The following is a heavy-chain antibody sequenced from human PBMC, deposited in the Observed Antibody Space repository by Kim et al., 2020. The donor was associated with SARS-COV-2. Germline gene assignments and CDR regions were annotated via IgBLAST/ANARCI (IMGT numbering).Heavy chain of an antibody. CDR2: IYPGDSDT. J-gene: IGHJ4*02. Sequence: GESLKISCKGSGYSFTSYWIGWVRQMPGKGLEWMGIIYPGDSDTRYSPSFQGQVTISADKSISTAYLQWSSLKASDTAMYYCARQERDNSGYDYCLDYWGQGTLVTVSS. V-gene: IGHV5-51*01. CDR3: ARQERDNSGYDYCLDY. D-gene: IGHD5-12*01. CDR1: GYSFTSYW.